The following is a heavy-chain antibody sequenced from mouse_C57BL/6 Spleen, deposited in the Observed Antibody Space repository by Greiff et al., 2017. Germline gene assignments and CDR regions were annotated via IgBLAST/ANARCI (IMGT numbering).Heavy chain of an antibody. J-gene: IGHJ3*01. CDR2: ISSGGDYI. D-gene: IGHD2-4*01. V-gene: IGHV5-9-1*02. CDR1: GFTFSSYA. CDR3: TREYDYDWFAY. Sequence: EVHLVESGEGLVKPGGSLKLSCAASGFTFSSYAMSWVRQTPEKRLEWVAYISSGGDYIYYADTVKGRFTISRDNARNTLYLQMSSLKSEDTAMYYCTREYDYDWFAYWGQGTLVTVSA.